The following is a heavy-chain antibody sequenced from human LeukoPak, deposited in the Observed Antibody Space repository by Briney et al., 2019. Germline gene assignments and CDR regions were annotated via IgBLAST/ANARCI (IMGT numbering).Heavy chain of an antibody. CDR2: IWYDGSNK. V-gene: IGHV3-33*01. CDR1: GFTFSSYG. D-gene: IGHD6-19*01. CDR3: ARPTPYSSGIDY. J-gene: IGHJ4*02. Sequence: GGSLRLSCAASGFTFSSYGMHWVRQAPGKGLEWVAVIWYDGSNKYYADSVEGRLTISRDDSKNTLYLQMNSLRAEDTAVYYCARPTPYSSGIDYWGQGTLVTVSS.